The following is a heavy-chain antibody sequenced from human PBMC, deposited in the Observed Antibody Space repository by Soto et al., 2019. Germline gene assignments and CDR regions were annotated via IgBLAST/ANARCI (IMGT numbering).Heavy chain of an antibody. CDR1: GFTFSSYA. J-gene: IGHJ6*02. CDR3: ARDFFRSGWYKYYYYYGMDV. V-gene: IGHV3-30-3*01. Sequence: GGSLRLSCAASGFTFSSYAMHWVRQAPGKGLEWVAVISYDGSNKYYADSVKGRFTISRDNSKNTLYLQMNSLRAEDTAVYYCARDFFRSGWYKYYYYYGMDVWGQGTTVTVSS. D-gene: IGHD6-19*01. CDR2: ISYDGSNK.